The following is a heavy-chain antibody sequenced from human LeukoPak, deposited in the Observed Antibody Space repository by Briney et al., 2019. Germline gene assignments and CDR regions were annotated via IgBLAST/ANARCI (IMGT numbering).Heavy chain of an antibody. J-gene: IGHJ6*03. D-gene: IGHD6-6*01. CDR2: INPSGGST. CDR1: GYTFANYY. CDR3: AKAMDSSSVSYMDV. V-gene: IGHV1-46*01. Sequence: ASVKVSCKAAGYTFANYYMHLVRQPPGQGLEWMGIINPSGGSTGYAQNFQGRVTMTMDMSTSTVYMELSSVRSEDTAVYYCAKAMDSSSVSYMDVWGKGTTVTVSS.